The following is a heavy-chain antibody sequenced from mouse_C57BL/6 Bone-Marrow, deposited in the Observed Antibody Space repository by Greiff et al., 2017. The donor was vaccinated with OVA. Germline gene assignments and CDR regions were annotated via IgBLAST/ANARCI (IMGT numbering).Heavy chain of an antibody. CDR3: ARFRLWLLPFFAY. CDR1: GYTFTSYG. D-gene: IGHD2-3*01. J-gene: IGHJ3*01. Sequence: VQLQQSGAELARPGASVKLSCTASGYTFTSYGISWVKQRTGQGLEWIGEIYPRSGNTYYNEKFKGKATLTADKSSSTAYMELRSLTSEDSAVYFCARFRLWLLPFFAYWGQGTLVTVSA. V-gene: IGHV1-81*01. CDR2: IYPRSGNT.